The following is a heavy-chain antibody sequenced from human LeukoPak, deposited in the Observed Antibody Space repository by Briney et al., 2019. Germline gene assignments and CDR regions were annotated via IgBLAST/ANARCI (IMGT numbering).Heavy chain of an antibody. V-gene: IGHV4-59*08. Sequence: TPSETLSPTCTVSGASVSSYCWSWIRQPPGKGLEWIGYVYYSGSTNYNPSLKSRVTISVDTSKTQFSLRLSSVTAADTAVYYCARHLRPGSHAMDVWGQGTTVTVSS. CDR1: GASVSSYC. CDR3: ARHLRPGSHAMDV. CDR2: VYYSGST. D-gene: IGHD7-27*01. J-gene: IGHJ6*02.